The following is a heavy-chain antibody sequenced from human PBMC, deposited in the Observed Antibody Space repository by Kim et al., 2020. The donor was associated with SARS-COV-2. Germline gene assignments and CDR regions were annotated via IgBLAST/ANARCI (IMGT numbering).Heavy chain of an antibody. CDR2: ISGSGSAI. CDR1: GFTFSSYE. Sequence: GGSLRLSCAASGFTFSSYEMNWVRQAPGKGLEWVSYISGSGSAIYYADSVKGRFTISRDNAKNSLYLQMNSLRAEDTAVYYCARDAMDYYYGMDVWGQGTTFTVSS. CDR3: ARDAMDYYYGMDV. D-gene: IGHD2-8*01. V-gene: IGHV3-48*03. J-gene: IGHJ6*02.